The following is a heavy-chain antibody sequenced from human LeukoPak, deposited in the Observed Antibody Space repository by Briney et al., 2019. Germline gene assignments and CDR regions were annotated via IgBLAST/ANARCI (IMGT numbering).Heavy chain of an antibody. J-gene: IGHJ4*02. CDR3: ARGVVGATTGAYYVDC. Sequence: ASVTVSCKASGYTFTGYYMHWVRQAPGQGLEWMGRINPNSGGTNYAQKFQGRVTMTRDTSISTAYMELSRLRSDDTAVYYCARGVVGATTGAYYVDCWGQGTLVTVSS. D-gene: IGHD1-26*01. CDR2: INPNSGGT. CDR1: GYTFTGYY. V-gene: IGHV1-2*06.